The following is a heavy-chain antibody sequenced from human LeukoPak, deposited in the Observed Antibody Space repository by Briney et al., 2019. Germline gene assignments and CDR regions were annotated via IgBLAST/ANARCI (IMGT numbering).Heavy chain of an antibody. CDR2: MNPNSGNT. V-gene: IGHV1-8*03. Sequence: ASVKVSCKASGYTFTGYYMHWVRQAPGQGLEWMGWMNPNSGNTGYAQKFQGRVTITADESTSTAYMELSSLRSEDTAVYYCARGAPPPYSGYFDYWGQGTLVTVSS. CDR1: GYTFTGYY. D-gene: IGHD5-12*01. J-gene: IGHJ4*02. CDR3: ARGAPPPYSGYFDY.